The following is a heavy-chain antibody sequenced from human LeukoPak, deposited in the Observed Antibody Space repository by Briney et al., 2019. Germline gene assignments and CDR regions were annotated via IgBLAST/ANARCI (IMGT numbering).Heavy chain of an antibody. CDR2: INQDGSEK. CDR1: GFIFTKYW. D-gene: IGHD2-15*01. J-gene: IGHJ4*01. Sequence: GGSLRLSCAASGFIFTKYWMSWVRQAPGKGLEWVANINQDGSEKYYVDSVKGRFTISRDNAKNSLNLQMNSLRAEDTAVYYCAKDGDGSSPPFDFWGHGTLVTVSS. CDR3: AKDGDGSSPPFDF. V-gene: IGHV3-7*01.